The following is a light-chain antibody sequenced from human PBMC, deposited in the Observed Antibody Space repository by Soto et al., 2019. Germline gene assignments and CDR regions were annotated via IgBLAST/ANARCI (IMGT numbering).Light chain of an antibody. CDR2: GNS. J-gene: IGLJ3*02. Sequence: QSVLTQPPSVSGAPGQRVTISCAGSSSDIGAGHDVHWYQQLPGTAPKLLIYGNSNRPSGVPDRFSGSKSGASASLAITGLQAEDEADYYCQSFDNSLRGCVFGGGTKLTVL. CDR1: SSDIGAGHD. CDR3: QSFDNSLRGCV. V-gene: IGLV1-40*01.